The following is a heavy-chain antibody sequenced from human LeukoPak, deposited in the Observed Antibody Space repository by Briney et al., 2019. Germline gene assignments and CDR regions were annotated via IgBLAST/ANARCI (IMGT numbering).Heavy chain of an antibody. CDR3: ARIKSQGVVVPLLRSTYYFDY. Sequence: GGSLKLSCAASGFIFSDYSMDWVRQAPGQGLDWVSSISSRSGYIYYAESVKGRFTISRDNAKNSLYLQMNSLRAEDTAVYYCARIKSQGVVVPLLRSTYYFDYWGQGTLVTLSS. J-gene: IGHJ4*02. V-gene: IGHV3-21*01. CDR1: GFIFSDYS. CDR2: ISSRSGYI. D-gene: IGHD2-21*01.